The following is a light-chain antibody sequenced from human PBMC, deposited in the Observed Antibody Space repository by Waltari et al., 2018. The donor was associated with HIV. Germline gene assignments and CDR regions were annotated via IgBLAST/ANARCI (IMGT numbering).Light chain of an antibody. V-gene: IGLV1-44*01. CDR2: NTN. CDR3: AAWDDSLNAHVL. CDR1: NSNSGSHS. J-gene: IGLJ2*01. Sequence: HSVLTQPPSASGTPGQRVTISCSGSNSNSGSHSVTWYQQLPGTAPKLLIYNTNRRPSGVSDRFSGSKSGTSASLAISGLQSEDEADYYCAAWDDSLNAHVLFGGGTKLTVL.